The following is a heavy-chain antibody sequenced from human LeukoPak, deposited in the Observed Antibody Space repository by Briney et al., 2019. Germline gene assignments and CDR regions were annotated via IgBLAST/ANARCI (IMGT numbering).Heavy chain of an antibody. V-gene: IGHV4-59*08. CDR3: ARHVGGFGNSGHYYYGMDV. CDR1: GGSISSYY. J-gene: IGHJ6*02. CDR2: IYYSGST. Sequence: SETLSLTCTVSGGSISSYYWSWIRQPPGKGLEWIGYIYYSGSTNYNPSLKSRVTISVDTSKNQFSLKLSSVTAADTAVYYCARHVGGFGNSGHYYYGMDVWGQGTTVTVSS. D-gene: IGHD4-23*01.